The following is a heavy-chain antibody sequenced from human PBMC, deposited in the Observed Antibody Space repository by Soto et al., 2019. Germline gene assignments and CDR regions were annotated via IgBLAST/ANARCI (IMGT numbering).Heavy chain of an antibody. D-gene: IGHD3-3*01. J-gene: IGHJ5*02. CDR3: AREETSDRSTRSGYYH. Sequence: GSLRLSCAASGFTFSSYGMHWVRQAPGKGLEWVAVIWYDGSNKYYADSVKGRFTISRDNSKNTLYLQMNSLRAEDTAVYYCAREETSDRSTRSGYYHWGQGTLVTVSS. CDR2: IWYDGSNK. CDR1: GFTFSSYG. V-gene: IGHV3-33*01.